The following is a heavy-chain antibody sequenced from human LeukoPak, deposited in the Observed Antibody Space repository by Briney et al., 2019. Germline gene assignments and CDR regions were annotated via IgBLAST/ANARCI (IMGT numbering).Heavy chain of an antibody. J-gene: IGHJ4*02. D-gene: IGHD6-13*01. V-gene: IGHV3-15*07. Sequence: GGSLRLSCAASGFTFSNAWMNWVRQAPGKGLEWVGRIKSKTDGGTTDYAAPVKGRFTISRDDSKNTLYLQMNSLRAEDTAVYYCAKRFRGSSGLYYFDYWGQGTLVTVSS. CDR3: AKRFRGSSGLYYFDY. CDR1: GFTFSNAW. CDR2: IKSKTDGGTT.